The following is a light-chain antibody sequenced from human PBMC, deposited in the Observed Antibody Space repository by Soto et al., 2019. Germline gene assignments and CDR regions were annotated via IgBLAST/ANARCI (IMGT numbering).Light chain of an antibody. CDR1: SSDVGGYDH. J-gene: IGLJ3*02. CDR2: DVT. CDR3: SSYTNKVTLL. Sequence: QSALTQPASVSGSPGQSITISCTGTSSDVGGYDHVSWYQQHPGKAPKLIIYDVTVRPSGISRRFSGSKSDNTASLAVSGLQPEDEADYYCSSYTNKVTLLFGGGTQLTVL. V-gene: IGLV2-14*03.